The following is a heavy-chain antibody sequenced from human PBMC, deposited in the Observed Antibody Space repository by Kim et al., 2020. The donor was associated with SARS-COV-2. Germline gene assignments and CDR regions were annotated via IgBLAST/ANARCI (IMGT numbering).Heavy chain of an antibody. V-gene: IGHV3-33*01. D-gene: IGHD2-21*01. Sequence: GGSLRLSCAASGFTFSSYGMHWVRQAPGKGLEWVAVIWYDGSNKYYADSVKGRFTISRDNSKNTLYLQMNSLRAEDTAVYYCARNVPYCGGDCYLELHGAFDIWGQGTLVTVSS. J-gene: IGHJ3*02. CDR2: IWYDGSNK. CDR3: ARNVPYCGGDCYLELHGAFDI. CDR1: GFTFSSYG.